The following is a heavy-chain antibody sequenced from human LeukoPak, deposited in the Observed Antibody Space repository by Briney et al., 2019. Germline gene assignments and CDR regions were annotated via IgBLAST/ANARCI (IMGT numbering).Heavy chain of an antibody. V-gene: IGHV4-39*01. Sequence: SETLSLTCTVSGGSISGTTFYWGWIRQPPGKGLEWIGSTLYSGSTYYNPSLKSRVTISVDTSKNQFSLKLSSVTAADTAVYYCARPHRNIAEAMSGGAFDIWGQGTMVTVSS. D-gene: IGHD6-25*01. CDR1: GGSISGTTFY. J-gene: IGHJ3*02. CDR2: TLYSGST. CDR3: ARPHRNIAEAMSGGAFDI.